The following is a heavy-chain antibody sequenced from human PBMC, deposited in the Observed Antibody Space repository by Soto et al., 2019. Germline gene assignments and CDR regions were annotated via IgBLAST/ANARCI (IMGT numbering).Heavy chain of an antibody. CDR1: GFTFSSYS. V-gene: IGHV3-21*01. J-gene: IGHJ4*02. D-gene: IGHD6-13*01. Sequence: PGGSLRLSCAASGFTFSSYSMNWVHQAPGKGLEWVSSISSSSSYIYYADSVKGRFTISRDNAKNSLYLQMNSLRAEDTAVYYCARSGIAAADPLFDYWGQGTLVTVSS. CDR3: ARSGIAAADPLFDY. CDR2: ISSSSSYI.